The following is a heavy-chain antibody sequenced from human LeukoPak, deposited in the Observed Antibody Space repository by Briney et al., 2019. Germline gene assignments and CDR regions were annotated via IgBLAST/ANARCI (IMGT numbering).Heavy chain of an antibody. V-gene: IGHV3-13*05. Sequence: GGSLRLSCAASGFTFSSYDMHWVRQATGKGLEWVSAIGTAGDPYYPGSVKGRFTISRENAKNSLYLQMISLRARDTAVYYCARDRGYCSSTSCYYYGMDVWGKGTTVTVSS. CDR2: IGTAGDP. CDR1: GFTFSSYD. CDR3: ARDRGYCSSTSCYYYGMDV. J-gene: IGHJ6*04. D-gene: IGHD2-2*01.